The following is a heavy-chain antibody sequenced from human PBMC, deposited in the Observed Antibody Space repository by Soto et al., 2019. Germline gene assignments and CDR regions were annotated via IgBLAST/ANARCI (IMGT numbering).Heavy chain of an antibody. J-gene: IGHJ4*02. V-gene: IGHV4-39*01. CDR2: IYYSGST. D-gene: IGHD2-15*01. Sequence: SETLSLTCTFSGGSISSSSYYLGWIRQPPGKGLEWIGSIYYSGSTYYNPSLKSRVTISVDTSKNQFSLKLSSVTAADTAVYYCARGIGTGYCSGGSCYRGYYFDYWGQGTLVTVSS. CDR1: GGSISSSSYY. CDR3: ARGIGTGYCSGGSCYRGYYFDY.